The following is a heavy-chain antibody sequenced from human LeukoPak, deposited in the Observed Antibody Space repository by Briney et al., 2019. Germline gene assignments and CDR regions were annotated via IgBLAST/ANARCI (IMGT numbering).Heavy chain of an antibody. Sequence: PGGSLRLSCAASGFTFSSYAMTWVRQAPGKGLEWVSVIYSGGSTYYADSVKGRFTISRDNSKNTLYLQMNSLRAEDTAVYYCARDPMLGGYAFDIWGQGTMVTVSS. J-gene: IGHJ3*02. CDR2: IYSGGST. CDR3: ARDPMLGGYAFDI. V-gene: IGHV3-53*01. D-gene: IGHD3-10*02. CDR1: GFTFSSYA.